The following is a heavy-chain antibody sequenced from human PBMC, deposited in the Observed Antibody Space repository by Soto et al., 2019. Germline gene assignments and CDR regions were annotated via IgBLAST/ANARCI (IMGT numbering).Heavy chain of an antibody. CDR3: ARAVAVAADFDY. CDR2: INAGNGNT. Sequence: ASVKVSCKASGYTFTSYHITWVRQAPGQRLEWMGWINAGNGNTKYSQKLQGRVTITRDTSASTAYKELSSLRSEDTAVYYCARAVAVAADFDYWGQGTLVTVSS. D-gene: IGHD6-19*01. V-gene: IGHV1-3*01. J-gene: IGHJ4*02. CDR1: GYTFTSYH.